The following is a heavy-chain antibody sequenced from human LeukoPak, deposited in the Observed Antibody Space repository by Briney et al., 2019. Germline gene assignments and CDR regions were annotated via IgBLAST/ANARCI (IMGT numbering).Heavy chain of an antibody. CDR2: IRYDGSNK. CDR3: AKDTAMIKGLDY. J-gene: IGHJ4*02. Sequence: GGSLRLSCAASGFTFSSYGMHWVRQAPGKGLEWVAFIRYDGSNKYYADSVKGRFTISRDNSKNTLYLQMNSLRAEDTAVYYCAKDTAMIKGLDYWGQGTLVTVSS. CDR1: GFTFSSYG. V-gene: IGHV3-30*02. D-gene: IGHD3-22*01.